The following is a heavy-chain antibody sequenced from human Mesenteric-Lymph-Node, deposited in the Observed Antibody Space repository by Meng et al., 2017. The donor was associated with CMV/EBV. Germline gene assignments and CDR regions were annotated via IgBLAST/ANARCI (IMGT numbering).Heavy chain of an antibody. CDR3: GRGQQTFDP. V-gene: IGHV1-2*06. D-gene: IGHD1-1*01. Sequence: QVQLVQSGAEVKKPGASVKVSCKASGYSFTGYSIHWVRQAPGQGLEWMGRISPNTGDTIYVENFQGRVTMTRDTSINTAYMELSSLTSDDTAVYYCGRGQQTFDPWGQGTLVTVSS. CDR2: ISPNTGDT. CDR1: GYSFTGYS. J-gene: IGHJ5*02.